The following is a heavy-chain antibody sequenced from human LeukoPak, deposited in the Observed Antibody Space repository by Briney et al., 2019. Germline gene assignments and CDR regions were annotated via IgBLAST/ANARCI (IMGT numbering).Heavy chain of an antibody. V-gene: IGHV4-59*01. Sequence: SETLSLTCTVSGGSISSYYWSWIRQPPGKGLEWIGYIYYSGSTNYNPSLKSRVTISVDTSKNQFSLKLSSVTAADTAVYYCASDYGGNSGLFDCWGQGTPVTVSS. D-gene: IGHD4-23*01. CDR3: ASDYGGNSGLFDC. CDR1: GGSISSYY. J-gene: IGHJ4*02. CDR2: IYYSGST.